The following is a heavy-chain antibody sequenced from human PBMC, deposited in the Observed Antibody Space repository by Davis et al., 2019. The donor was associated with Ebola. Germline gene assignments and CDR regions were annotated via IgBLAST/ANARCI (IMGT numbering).Heavy chain of an antibody. V-gene: IGHV1-69*04. Sequence: AASVKVSCKASGYTFTSYYMHWVRQAPGQGLEWMGRIIPILGIANYAQKFQGRVTITADKSTSTAYMELSSLRSEDTAVYYCARAGVNNWFDPWGQGTLVTVSS. CDR3: ARAGVNNWFDP. CDR1: GYTFTSYY. J-gene: IGHJ5*02. D-gene: IGHD4-23*01. CDR2: IIPILGIA.